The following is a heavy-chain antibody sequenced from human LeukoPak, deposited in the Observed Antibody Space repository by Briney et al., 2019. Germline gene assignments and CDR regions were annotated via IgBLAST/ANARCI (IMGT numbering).Heavy chain of an antibody. CDR2: ITGSGGSI. CDR3: AHPSTPDYGGFDY. V-gene: IGHV3-23*01. CDR1: GFTFRLYV. D-gene: IGHD4-17*01. Sequence: GGSLRLSCAASGFTFRLYVMTWVRQAPGKGLEWVSAITGSGGSIYYADSVRGRFTISRDNSKNTLYLQMRSLRAEDTAIYYCAHPSTPDYGGFDYWGQGTLVTVSS. J-gene: IGHJ4*02.